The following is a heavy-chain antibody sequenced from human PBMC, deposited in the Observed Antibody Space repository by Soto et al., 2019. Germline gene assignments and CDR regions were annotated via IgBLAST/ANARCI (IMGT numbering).Heavy chain of an antibody. CDR3: ARDDVGYCTSDVCYRTPLEY. V-gene: IGHV1-18*01. CDR2: ISSYIGNI. J-gene: IGHJ4*02. D-gene: IGHD2-8*01. Sequence: QVQLVQSGAEMEKPGASVKVSCKASGYTFTSYGISWVRQAHGQGLEWMGWISSYIGNIKYAQKFQRGFTMTTDTSTGTAYMEERRLRADVTAVDYCARDDVGYCTSDVCYRTPLEYWGQGALVTVSS. CDR1: GYTFTSYG.